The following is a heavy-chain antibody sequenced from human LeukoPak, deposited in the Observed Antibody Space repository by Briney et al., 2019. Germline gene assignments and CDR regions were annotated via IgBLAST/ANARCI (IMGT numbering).Heavy chain of an antibody. CDR3: ARGFRPRVAGSSMADY. CDR1: GYTFTNYY. V-gene: IGHV1-2*02. Sequence: GASVKVSCKASGYTFTNYYMHWVRQAPGQGLEWMGWINPNSGGTNYAQKFQGRVTMTRDTSISTAYMELSRLRSDDTAVYYCARGFRPRVAGSSMADYWGQGTLVTVSS. D-gene: IGHD6-19*01. CDR2: INPNSGGT. J-gene: IGHJ4*02.